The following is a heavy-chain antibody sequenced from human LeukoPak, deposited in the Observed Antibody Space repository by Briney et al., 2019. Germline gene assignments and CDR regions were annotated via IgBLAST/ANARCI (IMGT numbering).Heavy chain of an antibody. Sequence: LXXSCTAXXXXXXXXXMSWXRXAXGKXLXXVSGITGNGGAPFYADSVRGRFTISRDNSKNTLYLQMNSLRAEDTAFYYCAKEEHGIYSAIDYWGQGTLVTVSS. V-gene: IGHV3-23*01. J-gene: IGHJ4*02. D-gene: IGHD5-12*01. CDR3: AKEEHGIYSAIDY. CDR2: ITGNGGAP. CDR1: XXXXXXXX.